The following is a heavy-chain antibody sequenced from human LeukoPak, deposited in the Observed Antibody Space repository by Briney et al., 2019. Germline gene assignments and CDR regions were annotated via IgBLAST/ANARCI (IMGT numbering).Heavy chain of an antibody. CDR1: GYTFTSYG. J-gene: IGHJ4*02. CDR2: ISAYNGNT. V-gene: IGHV1-18*01. D-gene: IGHD2-15*01. Sequence: GASVKVSCKASGYTFTSYGISWVRQAPGQGLEWMGWISAYNGNTNYAQKLQGRDTMTTDTSTSTAYMELRSLRSDDTAVYYCARDKYCSGGSCYPYYFDYWGQGTLVTVSS. CDR3: ARDKYCSGGSCYPYYFDY.